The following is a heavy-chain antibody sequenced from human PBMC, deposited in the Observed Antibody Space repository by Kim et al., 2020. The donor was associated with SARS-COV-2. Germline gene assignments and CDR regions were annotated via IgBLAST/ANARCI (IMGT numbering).Heavy chain of an antibody. D-gene: IGHD2-15*01. J-gene: IGHJ6*02. Sequence: SVKVSCKASGGTFSSYAISWVRQAPGQGLEWMGGIIPIFGTANYAQKFQGRVTITADESTSTAYMELSSLRSEDTAVYYCARDWVAATPIYYYGMDVWGQGTTVTVSS. CDR3: ARDWVAATPIYYYGMDV. V-gene: IGHV1-69*13. CDR2: IIPIFGTA. CDR1: GGTFSSYA.